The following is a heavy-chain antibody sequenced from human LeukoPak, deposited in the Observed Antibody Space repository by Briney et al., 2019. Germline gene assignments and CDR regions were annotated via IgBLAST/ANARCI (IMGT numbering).Heavy chain of an antibody. J-gene: IGHJ4*02. CDR3: ARPPARYCGGDCFG. V-gene: IGHV3-53*01. CDR2: IHSDNT. D-gene: IGHD2-21*02. Sequence: PGGSLRLSCTVSGFTVSSNSMSWVRQAPGKGLKWVSFIHSDNTHYSDSVKGRFTISRDNSKNTLYLQMNSLRAEDTAVYYCARPPARYCGGDCFGWGQGTLVTVSS. CDR1: GFTVSSNS.